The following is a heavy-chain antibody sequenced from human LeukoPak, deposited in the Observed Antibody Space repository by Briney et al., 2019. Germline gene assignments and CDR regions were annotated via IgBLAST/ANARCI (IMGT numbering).Heavy chain of an antibody. CDR3: TRGWVPVAGGVGY. D-gene: IGHD6-19*01. CDR2: IRYDGSIK. Sequence: PGGSLRLSCAASGFTFSTYGMHWVRQAPGKGLEWVGFIRYDGSIKYYADSVKGRFTFSRDNSKNTLHLQMNSLRAADTGVYYCTRGWVPVAGGVGYWGQGTLVTVSS. J-gene: IGHJ4*02. CDR1: GFTFSTYG. V-gene: IGHV3-30*02.